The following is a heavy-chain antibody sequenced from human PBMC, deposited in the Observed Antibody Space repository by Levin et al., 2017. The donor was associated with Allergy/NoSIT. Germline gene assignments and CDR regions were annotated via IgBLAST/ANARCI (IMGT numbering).Heavy chain of an antibody. CDR1: GGSISSGGYY. D-gene: IGHD3-10*01. V-gene: IGHV4-31*03. CDR3: ARGAKYGSGSYDDY. Sequence: SETLSLTCTVSGGSISSGGYYWSWIRQHPGKGLEWIGYIYYSGSTYYNPSLKSRVTISVDTSKNQFSLKLSSVTAADTAVYYCARGAKYGSGSYDDYWGQGTLVTVSS. J-gene: IGHJ4*02. CDR2: IYYSGST.